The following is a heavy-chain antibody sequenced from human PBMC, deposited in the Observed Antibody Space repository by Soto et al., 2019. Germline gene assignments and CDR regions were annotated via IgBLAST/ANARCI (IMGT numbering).Heavy chain of an antibody. CDR1: GFTFSSYG. J-gene: IGHJ4*02. CDR3: AKSYYDSSGYYYGYFDY. Sequence: GGSLRLSCAASGFTFSSYGTHWVRQAPGKGLEWVADIWYDGSNKYYADSVKGRFTISRDNSKNTLYLQMNSLRAEDTAVYYCAKSYYDSSGYYYGYFDYWGQGTLVTVSS. D-gene: IGHD3-22*01. V-gene: IGHV3-33*06. CDR2: IWYDGSNK.